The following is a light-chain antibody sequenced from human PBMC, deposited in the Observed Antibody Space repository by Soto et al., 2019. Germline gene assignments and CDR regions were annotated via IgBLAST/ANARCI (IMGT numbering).Light chain of an antibody. CDR1: QSISSY. CDR2: GAF. J-gene: IGKJ1*01. Sequence: EVVLTQSPDTLSLPPGERATLSCRASQSISSYLAWYQQKPGQAPRLLIYGAFTRATGIPARFSGTGSGTEFTLTISSLQSEDFALYYCQQYNDWPLTFGQGTKVDI. CDR3: QQYNDWPLT. V-gene: IGKV3-15*01.